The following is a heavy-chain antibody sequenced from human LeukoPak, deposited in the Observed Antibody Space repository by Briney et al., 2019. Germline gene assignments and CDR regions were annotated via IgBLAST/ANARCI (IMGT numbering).Heavy chain of an antibody. J-gene: IGHJ4*02. D-gene: IGHD3-10*01. V-gene: IGHV5-51*01. CDR1: GYSFTSYW. CDR2: IYPRDSDT. Sequence: GESLKISCKGSGYSFTSYWIGWVRQMPGKGLEWMGIIYPRDSDTRYSPSFQGQVTFSADKSITTAYLQWSSLKASDTAIYYCARRAVSGDFDYWGQGTLVTVSS. CDR3: ARRAVSGDFDY.